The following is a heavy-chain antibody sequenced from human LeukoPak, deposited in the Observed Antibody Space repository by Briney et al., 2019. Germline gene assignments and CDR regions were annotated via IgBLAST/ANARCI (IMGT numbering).Heavy chain of an antibody. D-gene: IGHD3-10*01. Sequence: GGSLRLSCAASGFTFSSYGMSWVRQAPGKGLEWVAVISYDGSNKYYADSVKGRFTISRDNSKNTLSLQMSSLRVEDTAVYFCAREKGRGVISPYYDCWGQGTLVTVSS. J-gene: IGHJ4*02. V-gene: IGHV3-30*03. CDR3: AREKGRGVISPYYDC. CDR2: ISYDGSNK. CDR1: GFTFSSYG.